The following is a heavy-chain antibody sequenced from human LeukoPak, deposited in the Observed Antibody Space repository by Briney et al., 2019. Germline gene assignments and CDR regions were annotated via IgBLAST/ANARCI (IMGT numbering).Heavy chain of an antibody. V-gene: IGHV4-34*01. D-gene: IGHD6-19*01. CDR1: GGSFSGYY. Sequence: SETLSLTCAVYGGSFSGYYWSWIRQPPGKGLEWIGEINHSGSTNYNPSLKSRVIISVDTSKNQFSLKLSSVTAADTAVYYCARPNLHKYLVAGTSSYLDYWGQGTLVTVSS. J-gene: IGHJ4*02. CDR2: INHSGST. CDR3: ARPNLHKYLVAGTSSYLDY.